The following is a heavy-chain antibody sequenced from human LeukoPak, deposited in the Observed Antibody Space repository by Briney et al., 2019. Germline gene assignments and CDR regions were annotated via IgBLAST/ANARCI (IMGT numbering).Heavy chain of an antibody. Sequence: PSETLSLTCTVSGGSIIDTNYFWGWIRQPPGKGLEWIGSIYYRGNTYYSPSLKSRVTLFVDTSMNHFSLKLSSVTAADTAIYYCARRKVAAEIDYWGQGTLVTVSS. J-gene: IGHJ4*02. CDR2: IYYRGNT. CDR3: ARRKVAAEIDY. D-gene: IGHD6-13*01. CDR1: GGSIIDTNYF. V-gene: IGHV4-39*02.